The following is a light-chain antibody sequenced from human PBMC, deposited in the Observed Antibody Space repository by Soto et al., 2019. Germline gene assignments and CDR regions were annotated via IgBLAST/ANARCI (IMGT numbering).Light chain of an antibody. CDR2: AAS. J-gene: IGKJ1*01. CDR1: QSINNY. V-gene: IGKV1-39*01. CDR3: QQTYTPQT. Sequence: DVQMTQSPSSLPASVGDRVTFTCRASQSINNYLNWYQQRPGKAPKLLIHAASSLQGGVPLRFSGSGSGTDFTLTIDNLRPEDFATYYCQQTYTPQTFGQGTKVDIK.